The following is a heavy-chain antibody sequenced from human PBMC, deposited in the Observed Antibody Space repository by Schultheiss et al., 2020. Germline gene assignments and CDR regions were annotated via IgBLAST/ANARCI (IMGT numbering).Heavy chain of an antibody. CDR1: GFTFSSYA. J-gene: IGHJ4*02. Sequence: GESLKISCAASGFTFSSYAMSWVRQAPGKGLEWVSAISGSGGSTYYADSVKGRFTISRDNAKNSLFLQMDSLRDEDTAVYYCARFRGNYYYYDYWGQGTLVTVSS. CDR2: ISGSGGST. D-gene: IGHD1-26*01. V-gene: IGHV3-23*01. CDR3: ARFRGNYYYYDY.